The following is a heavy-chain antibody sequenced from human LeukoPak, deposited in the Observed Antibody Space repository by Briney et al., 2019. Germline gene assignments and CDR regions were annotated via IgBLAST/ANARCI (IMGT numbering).Heavy chain of an antibody. V-gene: IGHV4-4*07. CDR2: IYSSGNA. CDR1: GVTFSSNY. CDR3: ARTLTDFWSAYGH. D-gene: IGHD3-3*01. J-gene: IGHJ4*02. Sequence: SETLSLTCSISGVTFSSNYWGWIRQPAGKGLEWIGQIYSSGNANYNPSLKSRVTISVDKSKNQFFLNLRSVTAAGTAVYYCARTLTDFWSAYGHWGQGTLVSVSS.